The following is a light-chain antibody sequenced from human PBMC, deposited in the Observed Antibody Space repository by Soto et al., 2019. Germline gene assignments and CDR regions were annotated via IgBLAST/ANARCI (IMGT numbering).Light chain of an antibody. V-gene: IGKV1-8*01. CDR3: RQYNSFTWT. Sequence: AIRMTQSPSSLSASTGDRVTITCRASQGISSYLAWYQQIPGKAPKLLIYAASTLQSGVPSRFSGSGSGTEVTLTISSLQSDDFATYYCRQYNSFTWTFGQGTKVDIK. J-gene: IGKJ1*01. CDR2: AAS. CDR1: QGISSY.